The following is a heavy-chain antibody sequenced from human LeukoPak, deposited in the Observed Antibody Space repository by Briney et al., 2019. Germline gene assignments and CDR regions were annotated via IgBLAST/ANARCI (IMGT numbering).Heavy chain of an antibody. CDR1: GYTFTGYY. CDR3: AREEGTYYYDSSLGGAAFDI. CDR2: INPSGGST. V-gene: IGHV1-46*03. D-gene: IGHD3-22*01. J-gene: IGHJ3*02. Sequence: ASVKVSCKASGYTFTGYYMHWVRQAPGQGLEWMGIINPSGGSTSYAQKFQGRVTMTRDTSTSTVYMELSSLSSEDTAVYYCAREEGTYYYDSSLGGAAFDIWGQGTMVTVSS.